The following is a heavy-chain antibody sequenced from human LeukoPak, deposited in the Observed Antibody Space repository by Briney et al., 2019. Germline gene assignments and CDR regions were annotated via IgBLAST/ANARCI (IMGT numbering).Heavy chain of an antibody. V-gene: IGHV4-39*07. CDR2: IYYSGST. Sequence: PSETLSLTCTVSGGSISSSSYYWGWIRQPPGKGLEWIGSIYYSGSTYYNPSLKSRVTISVDTSKNQFSLKLSSVTAADTAVYYCARERIAVADYYFDYWGQGTLVTVSS. CDR3: ARERIAVADYYFDY. J-gene: IGHJ4*02. D-gene: IGHD6-19*01. CDR1: GGSISSSSYY.